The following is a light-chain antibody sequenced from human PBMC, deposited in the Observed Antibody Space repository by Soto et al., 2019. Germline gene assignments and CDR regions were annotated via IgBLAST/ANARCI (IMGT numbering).Light chain of an antibody. CDR2: GAS. V-gene: IGKV3-20*01. J-gene: IGKJ4*01. CDR1: QNVYINS. Sequence: EVVLTQSPGTLSLSPGERATLSCRASQNVYINSLAWYQQKPGQPPRLLIYGASTRAAGIPERISGSGSGADFALSIDGLEPEDFAVYYCQQYSNWPLTFGGGTKVDIK. CDR3: QQYSNWPLT.